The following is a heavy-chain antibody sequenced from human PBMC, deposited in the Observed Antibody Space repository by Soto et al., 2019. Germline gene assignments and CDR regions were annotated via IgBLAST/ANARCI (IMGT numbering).Heavy chain of an antibody. Sequence: EVQLVESGGGLVQPGRSLRLSCTASGFTFGDYAMSWVRQAPGKGLEWVGCIRSKAYGGTTEYAASVKGRFTISRDDSKSIAYLQMNSLKTEDTAVYYCTRDLAPFNWFDPWGQGTLVTVSS. CDR1: GFTFGDYA. CDR2: IRSKAYGGTT. V-gene: IGHV3-49*04. J-gene: IGHJ5*02. CDR3: TRDLAPFNWFDP.